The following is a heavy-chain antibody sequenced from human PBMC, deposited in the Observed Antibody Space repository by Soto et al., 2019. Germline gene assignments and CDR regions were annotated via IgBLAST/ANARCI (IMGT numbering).Heavy chain of an antibody. CDR3: ARGLRGYYPEFDY. Sequence: EVQLVESGGGLVQPGGSLRLSCAASGFTVSSNYMSWVRQAPGKGLEWVSVIYSGGSTYYADSVKGRFTISRDNSKNTLYLQMNSLRAEDTAVYYCARGLRGYYPEFDYWGQGTLVTVSS. CDR2: IYSGGST. V-gene: IGHV3-66*01. J-gene: IGHJ4*02. D-gene: IGHD3-22*01. CDR1: GFTVSSNY.